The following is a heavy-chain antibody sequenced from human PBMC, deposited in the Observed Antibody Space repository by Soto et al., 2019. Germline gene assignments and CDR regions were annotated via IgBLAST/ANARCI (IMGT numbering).Heavy chain of an antibody. D-gene: IGHD5-12*01. J-gene: IGHJ4*02. CDR2: ISWDGEST. V-gene: IGHV3-43D*04. Sequence: GGSLRLSCATSGYAFEDYAMHWVRQVPGKGLEWVSLISWDGESTYYADPVKGRFTVSRDNSEKSLYLQMNSVRVDDTALYYCAKVGQLDITTGHAYFDHWGQGTLVTISS. CDR3: AKVGQLDITTGHAYFDH. CDR1: GYAFEDYA.